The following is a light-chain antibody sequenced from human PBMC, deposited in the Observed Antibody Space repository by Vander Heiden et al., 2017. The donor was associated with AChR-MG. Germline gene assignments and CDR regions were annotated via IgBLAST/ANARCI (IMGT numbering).Light chain of an antibody. Sequence: QSVLTQPPSVSGVPGQRVTISCTGSSSRIGASYDGHWYQQPPATAPNLLIYGSVNRPSGVPDRFSGSRSGTSASLTITGLQKEEEADDYCLSSDSSLGGSKVFGAGTRVTVL. CDR3: LSSDSSLGGSKV. CDR1: SSRIGASYD. CDR2: GSV. V-gene: IGLV1-40*01. J-gene: IGLJ1*01.